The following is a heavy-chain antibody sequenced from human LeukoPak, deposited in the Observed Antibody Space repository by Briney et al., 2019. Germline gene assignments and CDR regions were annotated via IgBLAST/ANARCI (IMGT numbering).Heavy chain of an antibody. CDR1: GGPISSYY. V-gene: IGHV4-4*09. CDR3: ARKGSYYYYYMDV. Sequence: SETLSLTCTVSGGPISSYYWIWIRQPPGKGLEWIGYIYTSGSTNYNPSLKSRVTISVDTSKNQFSLKLSSVTAADTAVYYCARKGSYYYYYMDVWGKGTTVTVSS. CDR2: IYTSGST. J-gene: IGHJ6*03.